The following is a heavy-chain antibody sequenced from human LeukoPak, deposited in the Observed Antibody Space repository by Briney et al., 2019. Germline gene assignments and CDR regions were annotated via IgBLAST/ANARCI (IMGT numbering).Heavy chain of an antibody. CDR1: GGSISSGGYY. CDR3: ARTRGTTVTFDY. Sequence: PSQTLSLTCTVSGGSISSGGYYWSWIRQHPGKGLEWIGYIYYSGSTYYNPSLKSRVTLSVDTSKNQFSLKLSSVTAADTAVYYCARTRGTTVTFDYWGQGTLVTVSS. J-gene: IGHJ4*02. V-gene: IGHV4-31*03. CDR2: IYYSGST. D-gene: IGHD4-17*01.